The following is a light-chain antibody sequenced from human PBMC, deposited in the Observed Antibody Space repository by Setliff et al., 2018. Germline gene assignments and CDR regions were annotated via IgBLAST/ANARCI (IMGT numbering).Light chain of an antibody. CDR1: SSDVGGYNY. V-gene: IGLV2-11*01. CDR2: DVS. J-gene: IGLJ1*01. Sequence: QSVLTQPRSVSGFPGQSVTISCTGTSSDVGGYNYVSWYQQHPGKAPKLMIYDVSKRPSGVPDRFSGSKSGNTASLTISGLQAEDEADYYCCSYAGSYTSLYVFGTGTKVTVL. CDR3: CSYAGSYTSLYV.